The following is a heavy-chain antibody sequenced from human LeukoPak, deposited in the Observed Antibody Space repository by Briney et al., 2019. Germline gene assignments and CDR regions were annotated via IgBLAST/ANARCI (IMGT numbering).Heavy chain of an antibody. V-gene: IGHV1-69*05. Sequence: SVKVSCEASGGTFSNYPINWVRQAPGQGLEWMGGRIPIFPAPHYAQKFRGRVSITTDEATSTAYMELSSLTSEDTAFYYCAGSDAWGQGTLVTVSS. J-gene: IGHJ1*01. CDR3: AGSDA. CDR2: RIPIFPAP. CDR1: GGTFSNYP.